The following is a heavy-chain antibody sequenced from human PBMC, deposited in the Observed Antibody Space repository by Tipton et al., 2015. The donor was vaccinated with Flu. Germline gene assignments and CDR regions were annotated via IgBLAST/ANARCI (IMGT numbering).Heavy chain of an antibody. CDR3: ARDFGEYNWFDP. Sequence: TLSLTCSVSGGSLGIEYLWAWVRQPPGKGLEWIGNSHHTGSTYRNPSLKSRVAILVDTSKNQFSLQLSSVTAADTAVYYCARDFGEYNWFDPWGQGTLVTVSS. J-gene: IGHJ5*02. D-gene: IGHD3-3*01. CDR1: GGSLGIEYL. CDR2: SHHTGST. V-gene: IGHV4-38-2*02.